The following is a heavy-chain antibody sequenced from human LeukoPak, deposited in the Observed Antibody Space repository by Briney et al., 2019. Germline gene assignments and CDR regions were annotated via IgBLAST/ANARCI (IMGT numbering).Heavy chain of an antibody. CDR1: GYTFTSYD. V-gene: IGHV1-8*01. D-gene: IGHD1-14*01. CDR3: ARGYKGGENAFDI. CDR2: MNPNSGNT. Sequence: ASVKVSCKASGYTFTSYDINWVRQATGQGLEWMGWMNPNSGNTGYAQKFQGRVTMTTDTSTSTAYMELRSLRSDDTAVYYCARGYKGGENAFDIWGQGTMVTVSS. J-gene: IGHJ3*02.